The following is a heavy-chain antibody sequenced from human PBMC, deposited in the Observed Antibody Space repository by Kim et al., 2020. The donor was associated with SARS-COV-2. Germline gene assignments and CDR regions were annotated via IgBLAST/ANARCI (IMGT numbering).Heavy chain of an antibody. CDR3: ANSEYQFDY. V-gene: IGHV3-23*01. D-gene: IGHD2-2*01. Sequence: GGSLRLSCAASGFTFSSYAMSWIRQAPGKGLEWVSAISDSGGSTYYADSVKGRFIISRDNSKNTLYLQMNSMKAEDTAVYYCANSEYQFDYWGQGTLVTVSS. J-gene: IGHJ4*02. CDR1: GFTFSSYA. CDR2: ISDSGGST.